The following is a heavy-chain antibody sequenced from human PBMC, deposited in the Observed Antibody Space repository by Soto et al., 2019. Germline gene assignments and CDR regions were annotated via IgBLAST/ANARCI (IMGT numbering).Heavy chain of an antibody. CDR2: INHSGST. D-gene: IGHD6-13*01. J-gene: IGHJ6*03. CDR1: GGSFSGYY. Sequence: PSETLSLTCAVYGGSFSGYYWSWIRQPPGKGLEWIGEINHSGSTNYNPSLKSRVTISVDTSKNQFSLKLSSVTAADTAVYYCARGRQQPSDYYYHYYMDVWGKGTTVTVSS. V-gene: IGHV4-34*01. CDR3: ARGRQQPSDYYYHYYMDV.